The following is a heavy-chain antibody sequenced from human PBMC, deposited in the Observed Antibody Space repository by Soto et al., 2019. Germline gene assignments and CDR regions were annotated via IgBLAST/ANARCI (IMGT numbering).Heavy chain of an antibody. J-gene: IGHJ4*02. CDR3: ASAAYYFDASGDYY. V-gene: IGHV3-21*01. CDR2: ISSSSSYI. D-gene: IGHD3-22*01. Sequence: EVQLVESGGGLVKPGGSLRLSCAASGFTFSSYSMNWVRQAPGKGLEWVSSISSSSSYIYYADSVKGRFTISRDNAKNSLDLQMNSLRAEDTAVYYGASAAYYFDASGDYYWGQRPLVTVSS. CDR1: GFTFSSYS.